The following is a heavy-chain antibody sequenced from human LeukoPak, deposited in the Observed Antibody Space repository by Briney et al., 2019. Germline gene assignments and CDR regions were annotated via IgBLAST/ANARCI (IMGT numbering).Heavy chain of an antibody. D-gene: IGHD2-2*01. CDR1: GFTFSSYA. Sequence: GGSLRLSCAASGFTFSSYAMTWVRQAPGKGLEWVSAISGSGGSTYYADSVKGRFTISRDNSKNTLYLQMNSLRAEDTAVYYCAKDVACSSTSCYYYYMDVWGKGTTVTVSS. CDR2: ISGSGGST. CDR3: AKDVACSSTSCYYYYMDV. V-gene: IGHV3-23*01. J-gene: IGHJ6*03.